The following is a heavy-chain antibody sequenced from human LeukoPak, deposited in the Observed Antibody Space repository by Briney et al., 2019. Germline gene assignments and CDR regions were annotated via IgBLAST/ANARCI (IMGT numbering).Heavy chain of an antibody. CDR1: GGSIRSHY. D-gene: IGHD4-23*01. V-gene: IGHV4-59*11. CDR3: ASYNGGNSLYNWFDP. CDR2: IYYSGSA. Sequence: SETPSLTCTVSGGSIRSHYWSWIRQPPGKGLEWIGYIYYSGSANYNPSLKSRVTISVDTSKNQFSLRLSSVTAADTAVYYCASYNGGNSLYNWFDPWGQGTLVTVSS. J-gene: IGHJ5*02.